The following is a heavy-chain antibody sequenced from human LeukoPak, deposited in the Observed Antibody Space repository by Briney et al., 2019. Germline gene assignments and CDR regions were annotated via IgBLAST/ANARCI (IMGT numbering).Heavy chain of an antibody. CDR1: GFTFSSYW. J-gene: IGHJ4*02. Sequence: PGGSLRLSCAASGFTFSSYWMSWVRQAPGKGLEWVANIKQGGSEKYYVDSVKGRFTISRDNAKNSLYLQMNSLRAEDTAVYYCARANRITIFGVVISWFDYWGQGTLVTVSS. D-gene: IGHD3-3*01. V-gene: IGHV3-7*01. CDR2: IKQGGSEK. CDR3: ARANRITIFGVVISWFDY.